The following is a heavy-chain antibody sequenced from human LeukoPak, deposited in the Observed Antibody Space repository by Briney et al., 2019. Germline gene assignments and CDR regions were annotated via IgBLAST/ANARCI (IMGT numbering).Heavy chain of an antibody. Sequence: PGGSLRLSCAASGFTLSRSWMAWVRQAPGKGLEWVANIKEDGSEKYYVDSVKGRFTISRDNAKNSLYLQMNSLRAEDTAMYYCVRDRGYCSGGTCYALWDYWGQGTLVTVSS. V-gene: IGHV3-7*01. CDR1: GFTLSRSW. CDR3: VRDRGYCSGGTCYALWDY. D-gene: IGHD2-15*01. CDR2: IKEDGSEK. J-gene: IGHJ4*02.